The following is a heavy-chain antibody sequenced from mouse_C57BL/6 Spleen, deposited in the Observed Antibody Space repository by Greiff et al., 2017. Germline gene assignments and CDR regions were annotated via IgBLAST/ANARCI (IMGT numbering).Heavy chain of an antibody. V-gene: IGHV14-1*01. Sequence: DVHLVESGAELVRPGASVKLSCTASGFNIKDYYMHWVKQRPEQGLEWIGRIDPEDGDTEYAPKFQGKATMTADTSSNTAYLQLSSLTSEDTAVYYCTRDGYPDWFAYWGQGTLVTVSA. D-gene: IGHD2-3*01. CDR2: IDPEDGDT. J-gene: IGHJ3*01. CDR3: TRDGYPDWFAY. CDR1: GFNIKDYY.